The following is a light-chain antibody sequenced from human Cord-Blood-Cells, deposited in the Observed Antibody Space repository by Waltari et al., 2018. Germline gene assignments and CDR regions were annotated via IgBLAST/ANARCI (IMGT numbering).Light chain of an antibody. Sequence: DIQMTQSPSSLSASVGDRVTITCQASQSISSYLNWYQQKPGKDPKLLIYASSSLQRGVPSRFSDSGSGTDFTLTISSLQPEDFATYYCQQSYSTPFTFGPGTKVDIK. CDR3: QQSYSTPFT. J-gene: IGKJ3*01. V-gene: IGKV1-39*01. CDR1: QSISSY. CDR2: ASS.